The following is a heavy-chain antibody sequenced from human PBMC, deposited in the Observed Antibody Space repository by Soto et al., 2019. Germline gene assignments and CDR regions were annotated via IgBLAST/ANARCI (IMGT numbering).Heavy chain of an antibody. CDR2: INHSGST. Sequence: SETLSLTCAVYGGSFSGYYWSWIRQPPGKGLEWIGEINHSGSTNYNPSLKSRVTISVDTSKNQFSLKLSSVTAADTAVYYCARSRGYSSSWWPYWGQGTLVTVS. V-gene: IGHV4-34*01. D-gene: IGHD6-13*01. CDR1: GGSFSGYY. J-gene: IGHJ4*02. CDR3: ARSRGYSSSWWPY.